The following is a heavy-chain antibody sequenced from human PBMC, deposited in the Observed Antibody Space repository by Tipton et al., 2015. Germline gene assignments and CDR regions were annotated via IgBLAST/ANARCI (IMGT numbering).Heavy chain of an antibody. D-gene: IGHD3-9*01. CDR1: GDSVSSGSYY. J-gene: IGHJ4*02. CDR2: IYYSGNT. V-gene: IGHV4-61*01. CDR3: ACQDYDSLTRDYQTVDY. Sequence: TLSLTCTVSGDSVSSGSYYWGWIRQPPGKGLEWIGFIYYSGNTKYNPSLKSRVTMSVDTSKTQFSLKLTSVTAADTAVYYCACQDYDSLTRDYQTVDYWGQGTLVTVSS.